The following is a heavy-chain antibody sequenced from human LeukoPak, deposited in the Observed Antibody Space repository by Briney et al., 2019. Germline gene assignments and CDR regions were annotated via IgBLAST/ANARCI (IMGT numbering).Heavy chain of an antibody. Sequence: GGSLRLSCAASGFTFSSYAMSWVRQAPGKGLEWVSAISGSGGSIYYADSVKGRFTISRDNSKNTLYLQMNSLRAEDTAVYYCAKDWANYDFWSGYTFDYWGQGTLVTVSS. CDR3: AKDWANYDFWSGYTFDY. V-gene: IGHV3-23*01. J-gene: IGHJ4*02. D-gene: IGHD3-3*01. CDR1: GFTFSSYA. CDR2: ISGSGGSI.